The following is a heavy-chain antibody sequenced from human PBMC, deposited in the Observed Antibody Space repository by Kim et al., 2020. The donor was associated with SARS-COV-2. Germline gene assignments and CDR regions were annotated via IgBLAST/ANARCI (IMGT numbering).Heavy chain of an antibody. V-gene: IGHV4-30-2*04. Sequence: LKRRITISVDTSKNQFSLKLSSVTAADTAVYYCASRGFLEWLPNYYMDVWGKGTTVTVSS. D-gene: IGHD3-3*01. CDR3: ASRGFLEWLPNYYMDV. J-gene: IGHJ6*03.